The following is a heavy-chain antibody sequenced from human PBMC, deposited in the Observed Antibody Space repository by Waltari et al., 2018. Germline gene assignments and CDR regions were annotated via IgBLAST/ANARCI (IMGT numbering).Heavy chain of an antibody. Sequence: EVQLVETGGGLIQPGGSLRLSCAASGFTVSSNYMSWVRQAPGKGREWVSVIYVGVSTYYAYSLKGRFTISRDNSKNTLYLQINSLIAEDTAVYYCARARVARAFDIWGQGTMVTVSS. CDR1: GFTVSSNY. CDR3: ARARVARAFDI. CDR2: IYVGVST. J-gene: IGHJ3*02. V-gene: IGHV3-53*02. D-gene: IGHD5-12*01.